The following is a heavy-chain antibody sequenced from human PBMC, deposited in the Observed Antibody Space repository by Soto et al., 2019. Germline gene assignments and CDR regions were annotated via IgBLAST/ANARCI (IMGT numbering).Heavy chain of an antibody. CDR3: VKDRSGWYDHRPDN. V-gene: IGHV3-23*01. Sequence: GGSLRLPCAASGLTFGGYAMSWVRQAPWRGLEWVSGISNSGDSTYYADSVKGRFTISRDNSRNTLHLQMNSLRVEETAVYYFVKDRSGWYDHRPDNWGQGTLVTVSS. D-gene: IGHD6-13*01. J-gene: IGHJ4*02. CDR2: ISNSGDST. CDR1: GLTFGGYA.